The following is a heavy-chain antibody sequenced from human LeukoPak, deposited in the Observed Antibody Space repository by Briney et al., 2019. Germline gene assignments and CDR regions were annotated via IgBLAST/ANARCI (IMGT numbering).Heavy chain of an antibody. D-gene: IGHD3-10*01. CDR2: IYYSGST. Sequence: PSETLSLTCTVSGGSISSSNYYWGWIRQPPGKGLEWIGSIYYSGSTYYNPSLKSRVTISVDTSKNQFSLKLSSVTAADTAVYYCARDYYGSGSYSWFDPWGQGTLVTVSS. V-gene: IGHV4-39*07. CDR3: ARDYYGSGSYSWFDP. CDR1: GGSISSSNYY. J-gene: IGHJ5*02.